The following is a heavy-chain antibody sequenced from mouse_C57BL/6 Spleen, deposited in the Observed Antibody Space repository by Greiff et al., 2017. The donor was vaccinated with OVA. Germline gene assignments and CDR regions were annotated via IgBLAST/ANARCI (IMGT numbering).Heavy chain of an antibody. J-gene: IGHJ1*03. V-gene: IGHV1-81*01. CDR3: ARWDYGSSYDWYFDV. CDR1: GYTFTSYG. Sequence: QVQLQQSGAELVRPGASVKLSCKASGYTFTSYGMRWVKQRPGQGLEWIGEIYPRSGNTYYNEKFKGKSTLTADKSSSTAYMELRSLTSEDAAVYVCARWDYGSSYDWYFDVWGKGTTVTVSS. D-gene: IGHD1-1*01. CDR2: IYPRSGNT.